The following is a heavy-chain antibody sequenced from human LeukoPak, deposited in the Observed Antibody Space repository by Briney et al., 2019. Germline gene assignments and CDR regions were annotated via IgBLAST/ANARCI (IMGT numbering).Heavy chain of an antibody. CDR1: GFAFSIYT. Sequence: GGSLRLSCAASGFAFSIYTMNWVRQAPGKGLEWVSYISNSSSTIYYADSVKGRFTISRDNAKNPLYLQMNSLRAEDTAVYYCARPRANWGSGYGMDVWGQGTTVTVSS. J-gene: IGHJ6*02. D-gene: IGHD7-27*01. V-gene: IGHV3-48*04. CDR2: ISNSSSTI. CDR3: ARPRANWGSGYGMDV.